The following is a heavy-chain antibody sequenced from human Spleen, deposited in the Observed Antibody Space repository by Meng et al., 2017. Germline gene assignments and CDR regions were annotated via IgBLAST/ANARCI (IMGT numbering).Heavy chain of an antibody. D-gene: IGHD6-19*01. Sequence: GGSLRLSCRGSGYNFADYYIGWVRQTPGKGLEWMGIIYPDDSDTTYSPSFQGQVTMSADKSISTVYLQWASLKASDTAMYYCARLLSFSSGWFGPYYYHGMDVWGQGTTVTVSS. CDR1: GYNFADYY. V-gene: IGHV5-51*01. J-gene: IGHJ6*02. CDR2: IYPDDSDT. CDR3: ARLLSFSSGWFGPYYYHGMDV.